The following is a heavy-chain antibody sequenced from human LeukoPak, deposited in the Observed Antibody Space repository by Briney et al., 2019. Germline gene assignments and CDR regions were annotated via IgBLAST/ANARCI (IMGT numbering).Heavy chain of an antibody. CDR2: INHSGST. CDR3: ASGGPSRGYSYGYGNNNWFDP. V-gene: IGHV4-34*01. Sequence: PSETLSLTCAVYGGSFSGYYWSWIRQPPGKGLEWIGEINHSGSTNYNPSLKSRVTISVDTSKNQFSLKLSSVTAADTAVYYCASGGPSRGYSYGYGNNNWFDPWGQGTLVTVSS. J-gene: IGHJ5*02. D-gene: IGHD5-18*01. CDR1: GGSFSGYY.